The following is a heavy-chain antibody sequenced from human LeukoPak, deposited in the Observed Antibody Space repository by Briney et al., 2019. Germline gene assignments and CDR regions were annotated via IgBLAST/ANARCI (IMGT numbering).Heavy chain of an antibody. CDR1: GFTFSSYA. J-gene: IGHJ6*02. V-gene: IGHV3-23*01. Sequence: QSGGSLRLSCAASGFTFSSYAMNWVRQAPGKGLEWVSGISGSGGSTYYADSVKGRFTISRDNSKNTLYLQMNSLRAEDTAVYYCAKSLGGLVTPDVWGQGTTVTVSS. CDR3: AKSLGGLVTPDV. CDR2: ISGSGGST. D-gene: IGHD5-18*01.